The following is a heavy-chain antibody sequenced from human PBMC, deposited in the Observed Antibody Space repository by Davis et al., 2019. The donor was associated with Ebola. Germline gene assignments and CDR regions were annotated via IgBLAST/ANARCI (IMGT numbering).Heavy chain of an antibody. V-gene: IGHV1-8*01. D-gene: IGHD3-10*01. J-gene: IGHJ4*02. CDR3: ARNHPDYYGSGSYIV. Sequence: ASVKVSCKASGYTFTSYDINWVRQATGQGPEWMGWMNPNSGVRGYAQKFQGRVTMTRNTSMSTAYMELSSLRPEDTAVYYCARNHPDYYGSGSYIVWGQGTLVTVSS. CDR2: MNPNSGVR. CDR1: GYTFTSYD.